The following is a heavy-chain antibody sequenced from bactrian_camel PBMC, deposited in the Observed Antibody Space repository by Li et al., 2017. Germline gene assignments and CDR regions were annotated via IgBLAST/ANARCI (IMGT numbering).Heavy chain of an antibody. CDR3: VRDRGSGYPVFAY. J-gene: IGHJ6*01. D-gene: IGHD2*01. Sequence: QLVESGGDLVQPGGSPRLSCAASGFTASRNWMYWVRQAPGKGLEWVSTISGGDTTYYADSVKGRFTISRDNAKNTVYLHMNSLKLEDTATYYCVRDRGSGYPVFAYWGQG. V-gene: IGHV3S25*01. CDR2: ISGGDTT. CDR1: GFTASRNW.